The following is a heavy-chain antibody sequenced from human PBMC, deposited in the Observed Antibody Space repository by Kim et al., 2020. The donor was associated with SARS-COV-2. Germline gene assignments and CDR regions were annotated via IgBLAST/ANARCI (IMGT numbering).Heavy chain of an antibody. CDR1: GFTFDDYA. D-gene: IGHD2-2*01. CDR3: AKDMRVGYCSSTSCCREYYYGMDV. CDR2: ISWNGGSI. Sequence: GGSLRLSCAASGFTFDDYAMHWVRQAPGKGLEWVSGISWNGGSIGYADSVKGRFTISRDNAKNSLYLQMNRLRAEDTALYYCAKDMRVGYCSSTSCCREYYYGMDVWGQGTTVTVSS. J-gene: IGHJ6*02. V-gene: IGHV3-9*01.